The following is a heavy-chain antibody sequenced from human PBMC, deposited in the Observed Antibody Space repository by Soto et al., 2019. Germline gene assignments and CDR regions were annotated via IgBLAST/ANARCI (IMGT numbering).Heavy chain of an antibody. CDR1: GFTFSSYW. J-gene: IGHJ6*02. V-gene: IGHV3-74*01. Sequence: TGGSLRLSCAASGFTFSSYWMHWVRQAPGKGLVWVSRINSDGSSTSYADSVKGRFTISRDNADNTLYLQMNSLRAEDTAVYYCAKPIAVAGTYYYYGMYVWGQGTTVTVSS. CDR2: INSDGSST. CDR3: AKPIAVAGTYYYYGMYV. D-gene: IGHD6-19*01.